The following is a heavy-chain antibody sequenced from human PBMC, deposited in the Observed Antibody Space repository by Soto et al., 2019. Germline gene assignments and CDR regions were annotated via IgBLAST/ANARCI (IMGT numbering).Heavy chain of an antibody. J-gene: IGHJ4*02. CDR1: VGSFSGYY. CDR2: INHRGST. CDR3: ADGVFDSSGYYYFDY. V-gene: IGHV4-34*01. Sequence: PSETLSRTCAVYVGSFSGYYWTWIRQPPGKGLEWIGGINHRGSTKYNPSLKSRVTISVDTSKNQFSLKLSSVTAADTAVYYCADGVFDSSGYYYFDYWGQGTLVTVSS. D-gene: IGHD3-22*01.